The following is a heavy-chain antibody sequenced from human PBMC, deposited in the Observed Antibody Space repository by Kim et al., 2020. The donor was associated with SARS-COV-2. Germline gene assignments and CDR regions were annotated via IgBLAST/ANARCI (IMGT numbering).Heavy chain of an antibody. Sequence: SVKVSCKASGGTFSSYAISWVRQAPGQGLEWMGGIIPIFGTANYAQKFQGRVTITADESTSTAYMELSSLRSEDTAVYYCARGAAGTDPNWFDPWGQGTLVTVSS. CDR1: GGTFSSYA. CDR2: IIPIFGTA. J-gene: IGHJ5*02. V-gene: IGHV1-69*13. CDR3: ARGAAGTDPNWFDP. D-gene: IGHD6-13*01.